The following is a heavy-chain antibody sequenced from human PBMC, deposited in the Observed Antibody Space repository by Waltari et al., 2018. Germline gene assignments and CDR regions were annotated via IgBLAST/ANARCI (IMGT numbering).Heavy chain of an antibody. CDR2: IYYSGAT. Sequence: QVQLQESDPGLVTPSETLSLTSTASGGHIRSYYWSWLRQPPGKCLEGIGYIYYSGATNYNPSLNSRVTISVDTSKNQFSLKLSSVTAADTSVYYCARESYDFWSGYQRRFDYWGQGTLVTVSS. CDR1: GGHIRSYY. V-gene: IGHV4-59*01. CDR3: ARESYDFWSGYQRRFDY. J-gene: IGHJ4*02. D-gene: IGHD3-3*01.